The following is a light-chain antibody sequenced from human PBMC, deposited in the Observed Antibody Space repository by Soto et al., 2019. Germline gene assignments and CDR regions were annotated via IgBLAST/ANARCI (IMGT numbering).Light chain of an antibody. CDR3: QKYNSSPWT. CDR2: AAS. J-gene: IGKJ1*01. CDR1: QGIGTY. Sequence: DIQMTQSPASLSASVGDRVTITCRASQGIGTYLAWYQQKPGKVPRLLIYAASTLTSGVPSRFSGSGSGTDFTLTISRLQPEDFATYYCQKYNSSPWTFGQGTKVEIK. V-gene: IGKV1-27*01.